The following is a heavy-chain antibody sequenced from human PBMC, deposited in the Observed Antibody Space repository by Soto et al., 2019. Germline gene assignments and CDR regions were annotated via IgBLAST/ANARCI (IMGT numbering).Heavy chain of an antibody. V-gene: IGHV3-33*06. Sequence: QVQLVESGGGVVQPGRSLRLSCVASGFSFTTYGLHWVRQAPGKGLEWVAVIWYDGSNQYYADSVKGRFTISRDNSKNILYLEMNSMRVEDTAVYYCVKDHCGGDCYSEPYFDYWGQGTLVTVSS. CDR2: IWYDGSNQ. CDR3: VKDHCGGDCYSEPYFDY. D-gene: IGHD2-21*02. J-gene: IGHJ4*02. CDR1: GFSFTTYG.